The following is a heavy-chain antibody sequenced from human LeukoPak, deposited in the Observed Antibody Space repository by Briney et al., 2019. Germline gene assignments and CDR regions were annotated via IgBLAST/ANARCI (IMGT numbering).Heavy chain of an antibody. Sequence: SVKVSCKVSGGTFGSYTINWVRQAPGQGLEWMGRSVPIFDTINYARNFQGRGTITADKSTTTVYMELTSLRSDDTAVYYCSGDLHWHHDSWGQGTLVTVSS. V-gene: IGHV1-69*08. CDR3: SGDLHWHHDS. J-gene: IGHJ5*02. CDR2: SVPIFDTI. CDR1: GGTFGSYT. D-gene: IGHD3-16*01.